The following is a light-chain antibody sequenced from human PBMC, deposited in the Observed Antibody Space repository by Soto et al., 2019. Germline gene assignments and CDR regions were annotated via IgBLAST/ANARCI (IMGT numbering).Light chain of an antibody. Sequence: QSALTQPRSVSGSPGQSVTISCTGTSSDVGSFNHVSWYQQHPGKAPKLMIYDVTKRPSGVPDRFSGSKSGNTASLTISGLQAEDEADYYCCSYAGRYTYVFGSGTKLTVL. V-gene: IGLV2-11*01. CDR2: DVT. J-gene: IGLJ1*01. CDR1: SSDVGSFNH. CDR3: CSYAGRYTYV.